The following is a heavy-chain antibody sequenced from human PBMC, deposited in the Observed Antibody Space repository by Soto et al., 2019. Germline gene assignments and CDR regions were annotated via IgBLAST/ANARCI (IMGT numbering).Heavy chain of an antibody. V-gene: IGHV4-34*01. CDR1: GVSFSGYY. J-gene: IGHJ4*02. CDR2: INHSGST. CDR3: ARGFLYFDY. Sequence: SEALSLTCAVYGVSFSGYYWSWIRQPPGKGLEWIGEINHSGSTNYNPSLKSRVTISVDTSKNQFSLKLSSVTAADTAVYYCARGFLYFDYWGQGTLVTVSS.